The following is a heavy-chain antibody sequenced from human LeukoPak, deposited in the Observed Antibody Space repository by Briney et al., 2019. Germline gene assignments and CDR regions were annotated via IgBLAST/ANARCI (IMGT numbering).Heavy chain of an antibody. CDR2: IYTSGST. V-gene: IGHV4-61*09. CDR3: ARVSYYDSSGYYYGYFQH. Sequence: SETLSLTCTVSGGSISSGSYYWSWIRQPAGKGLEWIGHIYTSGSTNYNPSLKSRVTISVDTSKNQFSLKLSSVTAADTAVYYCARVSYYDSSGYYYGYFQHWGQGTLVTVSS. D-gene: IGHD3-22*01. CDR1: GGSISSGSYY. J-gene: IGHJ1*01.